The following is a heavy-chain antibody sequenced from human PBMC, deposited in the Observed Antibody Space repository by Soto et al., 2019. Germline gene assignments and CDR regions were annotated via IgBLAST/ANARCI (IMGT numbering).Heavy chain of an antibody. CDR2: ISAGGGGAT. V-gene: IGHV3-23*01. J-gene: IGHJ4*02. Sequence: EVHLLESGGGLVQPGGSLRLSCAASGFTFSSYAMSWVRQAPGKGLEWVSPISAGGGGATYYGDPVKGRFTISRDTYKNTLSVQMNSVRGDDTAVYYCAKVSSNWYYTRYYFDYWGQGPLVTVSS. CDR1: GFTFSSYA. CDR3: AKVSSNWYYTRYYFDY. D-gene: IGHD1-7*01.